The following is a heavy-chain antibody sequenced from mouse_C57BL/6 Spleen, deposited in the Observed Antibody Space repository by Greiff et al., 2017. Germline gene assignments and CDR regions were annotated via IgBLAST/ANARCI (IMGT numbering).Heavy chain of an antibody. CDR1: GFNIKDDY. CDR2: IDPANGDT. Sequence: VQLQQSGAELVRPGASVKLSCTASGFNIKDDYMHWVKQRPEQGLEWIGWIDPANGDTEYASKFQGKATITADTSSNTAYLQLSSLTSEDTAVYFCTTRNLSPYWGQGTLVTDSA. J-gene: IGHJ3*01. D-gene: IGHD1-1*01. V-gene: IGHV14-4*01. CDR3: TTRNLSPY.